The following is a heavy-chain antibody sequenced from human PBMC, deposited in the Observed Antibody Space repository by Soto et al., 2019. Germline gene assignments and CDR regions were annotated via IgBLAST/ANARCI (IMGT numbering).Heavy chain of an antibody. CDR1: VFSLSTSGVG. CDR3: AHQYSSTWPYFDY. V-gene: IGHV2-5*02. J-gene: IGHJ4*02. Sequence: SGPTLVNPTQTLTLTCTFSVFSLSTSGVGVGWIRQPPGKALEWLALIYWDDDKRYSPFLKSRLSITKDTSKNRVVLTMTNMGPVDTATYYCAHQYSSTWPYFDYWGQGTLVTVSS. CDR2: IYWDDDK. D-gene: IGHD6-13*01.